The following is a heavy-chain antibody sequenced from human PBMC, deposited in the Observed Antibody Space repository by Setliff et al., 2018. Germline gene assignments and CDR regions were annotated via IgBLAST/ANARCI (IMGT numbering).Heavy chain of an antibody. D-gene: IGHD3-22*01. J-gene: IGHJ4*02. CDR1: GSSFSSYT. CDR2: FIPMEGRA. Sequence: GASVKVSCKASGSSFSSYTISWVRQAPGQGLEWMGRFIPMEGRADYAQNFQGRVTIIADKSTSTVYMELSSLRSEDTAVYYCARDDSSGYHTTYFDYWGQGTLVTGSS. CDR3: ARDDSSGYHTTYFDY. V-gene: IGHV1-69*08.